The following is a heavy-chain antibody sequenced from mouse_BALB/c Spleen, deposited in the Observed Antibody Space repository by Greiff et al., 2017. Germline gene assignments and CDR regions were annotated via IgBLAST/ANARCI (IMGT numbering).Heavy chain of an antibody. V-gene: IGHV1S22*01. CDR2: IYPGSGST. CDR1: GYTFTSYW. CDR3: LNWVAWFAY. Sequence: LQQPGSELVRPGASVKLSCKASGYTFTSYWMHWVKQRPGQGLEWIGNIYPGSGSTNYDEKFKSKATLTVDTSSSTAYMQLSSLTSEDSAVYYCLNWVAWFAYWGQGTLVTVSA. J-gene: IGHJ3*01. D-gene: IGHD4-1*02.